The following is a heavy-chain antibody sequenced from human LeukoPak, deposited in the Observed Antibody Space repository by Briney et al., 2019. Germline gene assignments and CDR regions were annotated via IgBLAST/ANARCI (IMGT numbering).Heavy chain of an antibody. D-gene: IGHD3-16*01. CDR2: IYYSGGT. CDR3: ARETSQKGAHYMDV. CDR1: GGSISSYY. V-gene: IGHV4-59*01. Sequence: PSETLSLTCTVSGGSISSYYWSWIRQPPGKGLEWIGYIYYSGGTNYNPSLKSRVTTSVDTSKNQFSLKLSSVTAADTAVYYCARETSQKGAHYMDVWGEGTTVTISS. J-gene: IGHJ6*03.